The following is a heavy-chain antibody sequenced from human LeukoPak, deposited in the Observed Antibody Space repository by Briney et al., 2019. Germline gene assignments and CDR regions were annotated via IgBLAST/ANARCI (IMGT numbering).Heavy chain of an antibody. CDR2: IYYSGST. D-gene: IGHD2-2*01. CDR1: GGSISSYY. Sequence: SETLSLTCTVSGGSISSYYWSWIRQPPGKGLEWIGYIYYSGSTNYNPSLKSRVTISVDTSKNQFSLKLSSVTAADTAVYYCARDSFGSTTFGRFDPWGQGTLVTVSS. CDR3: ARDSFGSTTFGRFDP. V-gene: IGHV4-59*01. J-gene: IGHJ5*02.